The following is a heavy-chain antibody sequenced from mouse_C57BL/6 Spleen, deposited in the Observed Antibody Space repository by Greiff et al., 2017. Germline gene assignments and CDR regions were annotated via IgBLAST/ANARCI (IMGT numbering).Heavy chain of an antibody. CDR1: GFSFNTYA. Sequence: DVHLVESGGGLVQPKGSLKLSCAASGFSFNTYAMNWVRQAPGQGLEWVARIRSKSNNYATYYADSVKDRFTISRDDSESMLYLQMNNLKTEDTAMYYCVRHESSRGFDYWGQGTTLTVSS. D-gene: IGHD1-1*01. CDR2: IRSKSNNYAT. CDR3: VRHESSRGFDY. J-gene: IGHJ2*01. V-gene: IGHV10-1*01.